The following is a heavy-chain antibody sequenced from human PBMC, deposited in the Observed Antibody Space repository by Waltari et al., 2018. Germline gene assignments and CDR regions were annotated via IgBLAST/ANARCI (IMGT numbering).Heavy chain of an antibody. Sequence: EVQLVESGGGLVKPGGSLRLSCAASGFSFSRFFFLWVRQAPGKGLGWVSSISSSGDSLYYGDSVRGRVTISRDNAKNSVSLHMNSLRAEDTAVYYCARANGVIVGATGDFDYWGQGTLVTVSS. CDR3: ARANGVIVGATGDFDY. J-gene: IGHJ4*02. D-gene: IGHD1-26*01. V-gene: IGHV3-21*01. CDR2: ISSSGDSL. CDR1: GFSFSRFF.